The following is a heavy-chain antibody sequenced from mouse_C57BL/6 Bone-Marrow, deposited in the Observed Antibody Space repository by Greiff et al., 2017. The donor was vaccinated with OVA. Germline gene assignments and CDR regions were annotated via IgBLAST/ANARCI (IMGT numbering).Heavy chain of an antibody. CDR1: GYTFTSYG. Sequence: QVQLQQSGAELARPGASVTLSCKASGYTFTSYGIRWVKQRPGPGLALIGEIYPRSGNTYYNEKFKGKATLTADKSSSTAYMGRRSLTSEEAAVYFCAREAGTGADWGQGTLVTVSA. CDR2: IYPRSGNT. D-gene: IGHD4-1*01. J-gene: IGHJ3*01. V-gene: IGHV1-81*01. CDR3: AREAGTGAD.